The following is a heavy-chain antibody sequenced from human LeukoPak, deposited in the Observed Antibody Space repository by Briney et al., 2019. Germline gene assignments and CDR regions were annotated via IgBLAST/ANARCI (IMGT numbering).Heavy chain of an antibody. CDR1: GYTFAGYY. V-gene: IGHV1-2*02. J-gene: IGHJ4*02. Sequence: ASVKVSCKASGYTFAGYYMHWVRQAPGQGLEWMGWIIPNSGGTNYAQKFQGRVTMTRDTSISTACMELSRLRSDDTAVYYCAIAVAGPWAFDYWGREPWSPSPQ. D-gene: IGHD6-19*01. CDR2: IIPNSGGT. CDR3: AIAVAGPWAFDY.